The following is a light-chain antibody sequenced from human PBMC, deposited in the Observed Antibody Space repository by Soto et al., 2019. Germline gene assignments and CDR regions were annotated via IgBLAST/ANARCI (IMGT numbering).Light chain of an antibody. V-gene: IGKV1-5*03. CDR2: KAS. CDR1: QSISSW. CDR3: QQYNSYPYT. J-gene: IGKJ2*01. Sequence: DIQMTQSPSTLSASVGDRVTITCRASQSISSWLAWYQQKPGKAPKLLIYKASSLESGVPSRFSGRGSGTEFTLTTSSLQPDDFATYYCQQYNSYPYTFGQGTKVDIK.